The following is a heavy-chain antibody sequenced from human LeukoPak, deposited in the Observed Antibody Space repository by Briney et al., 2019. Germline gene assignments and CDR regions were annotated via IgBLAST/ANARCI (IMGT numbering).Heavy chain of an antibody. CDR1: GGFISSYY. D-gene: IGHD3-9*01. Sequence: SETLSLTCTVSGGFISSYYWSWIRQPPGKGLEWIGYIYYSGSTNYNPSLKSRVTISVDTSKNQFSLKLSSVTAADTAVYYCARDRGLRYPGGYFDYWGQGTLVTVSS. CDR3: ARDRGLRYPGGYFDY. J-gene: IGHJ4*02. V-gene: IGHV4-59*01. CDR2: IYYSGST.